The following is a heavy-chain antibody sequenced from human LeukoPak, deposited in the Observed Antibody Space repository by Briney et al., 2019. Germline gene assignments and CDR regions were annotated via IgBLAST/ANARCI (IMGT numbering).Heavy chain of an antibody. V-gene: IGHV1-18*01. J-gene: IGHJ5*02. CDR3: VRDWEWKAARNLFDP. Sequence: ASVQVSCKASGYTFINYGISWVRQARGQGLEWMGWTSGDNVNTYYAQKFLGRVIMTTDISTATAYMELRSPRPDDTAVYYCVRDWEWKAARNLFDPWGQGTRVTVSS. CDR2: TSGDNVNT. D-gene: IGHD6-6*01. CDR1: GYTFINYG.